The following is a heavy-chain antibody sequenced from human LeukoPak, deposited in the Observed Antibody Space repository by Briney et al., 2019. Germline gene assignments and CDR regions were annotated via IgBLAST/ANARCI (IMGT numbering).Heavy chain of an antibody. CDR2: IYYSGST. CDR3: ARGGYRPIDFDY. Sequence: PSETLSLXCTVPGGSISSYYWSWIRQPPGKGLEWIGYIYYSGSTNYNPSLKRRVTISVDTSKNQFSLKLSSVTAADTAVYYCARGGYRPIDFDYWGQGTLVTVSS. V-gene: IGHV4-59*01. J-gene: IGHJ4*02. CDR1: GGSISSYY. D-gene: IGHD3-16*02.